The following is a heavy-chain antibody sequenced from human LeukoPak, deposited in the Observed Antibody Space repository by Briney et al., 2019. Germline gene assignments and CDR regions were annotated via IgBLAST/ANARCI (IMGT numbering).Heavy chain of an antibody. CDR2: IRFDANRK. CDR3: AKHHIVGGTRLEY. D-gene: IGHD1-26*01. J-gene: IGHJ4*02. Sequence: PGGSLRLACEASGFIFSSFGMHWVRQAPGKGLEWLTFIRFDANRKYYSDSVKGRFTVSRDNSNNILFLEMNSLRLEDTAVYYCAKHHIVGGTRLEYWGQGTLVTVSS. V-gene: IGHV3-30*02. CDR1: GFIFSSFG.